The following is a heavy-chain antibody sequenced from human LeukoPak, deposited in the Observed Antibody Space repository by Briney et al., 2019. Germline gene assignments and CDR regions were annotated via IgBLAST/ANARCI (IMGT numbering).Heavy chain of an antibody. J-gene: IGHJ4*02. V-gene: IGHV3-53*01. Sequence: SGGSLRLSCAVSGFTVSNNYMSWVRQTPGKGLEWVSVIYSGGGTYYADSVKGRFIVSRDNSKNTLYLQMNSLRAEDTAVYYCARGGGDYNPFDYWGQGTLVTVSS. CDR3: ARGGGDYNPFDY. CDR1: GFTVSNNY. D-gene: IGHD4-11*01. CDR2: IYSGGGT.